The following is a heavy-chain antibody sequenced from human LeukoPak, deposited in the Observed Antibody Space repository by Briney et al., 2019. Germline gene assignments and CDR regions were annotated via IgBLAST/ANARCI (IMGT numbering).Heavy chain of an antibody. CDR3: ASLAPTSYYYDSSGYYPFDY. J-gene: IGHJ4*02. V-gene: IGHV4-59*12. D-gene: IGHD3-22*01. Sequence: SETLSLTCTVSGGSISSYYWSWIRQPPGKGLEWIGYIYYSGSTNYNPSLKSRVTISVDTSKNQFSLKLSSVTAADTAVYYCASLAPTSYYYDSSGYYPFDYWGQGTLVTVSS. CDR1: GGSISSYY. CDR2: IYYSGST.